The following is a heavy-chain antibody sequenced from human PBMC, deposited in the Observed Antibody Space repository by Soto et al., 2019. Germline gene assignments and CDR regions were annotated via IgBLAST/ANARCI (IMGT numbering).Heavy chain of an antibody. CDR2: IKQDGSEK. Sequence: GGSLRLSCAASGFTFSSYWMSWVRQAPGKGLEWVANIKQDGSEKYYVDSVKGRFTISRDNAKNSLYLQMNSLRAEDTAVYYCARDLHDFWSGPPYYYGMDVWGQGTTVTVSS. J-gene: IGHJ6*02. D-gene: IGHD3-3*01. V-gene: IGHV3-7*01. CDR1: GFTFSSYW. CDR3: ARDLHDFWSGPPYYYGMDV.